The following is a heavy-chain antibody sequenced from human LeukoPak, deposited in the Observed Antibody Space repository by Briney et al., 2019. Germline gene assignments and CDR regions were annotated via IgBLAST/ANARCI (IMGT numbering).Heavy chain of an antibody. V-gene: IGHV3-11*01. CDR3: AGDREDSGYYGMDV. CDR2: ISSSGSTI. CDR1: GFTFSDYY. J-gene: IGHJ6*02. D-gene: IGHD1-26*01. Sequence: GGSLRLSCAASGFTFSDYYMSWIRQAPGKGLEWVSYISSSGSTIYYADSVKGRFTISRDNAKNSLYLQMNSLRAEDTAVYYCAGDREDSGYYGMDVWGQGTTVTVSS.